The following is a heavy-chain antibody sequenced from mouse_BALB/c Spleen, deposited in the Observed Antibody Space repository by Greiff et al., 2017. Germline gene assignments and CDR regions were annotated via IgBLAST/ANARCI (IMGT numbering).Heavy chain of an antibody. CDR1: GYSITSGYY. D-gene: IGHD1-1*01. J-gene: IGHJ1*01. V-gene: IGHV3-6*02. CDR2: ISYDGSN. Sequence: ESGPGLVKPSQSLSLTCSVTGYSITSGYYWNWIRQFPGNKLEWMGYISYDGSNNYNPSLKNRISITRDTSKNQFFLKLNSVTTEDTATYYCARDGIPFITTVVATYWYFDVWGAGTTVTVSS. CDR3: ARDGIPFITTVVATYWYFDV.